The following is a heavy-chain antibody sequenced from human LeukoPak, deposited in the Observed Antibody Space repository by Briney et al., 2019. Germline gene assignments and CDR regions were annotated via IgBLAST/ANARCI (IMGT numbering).Heavy chain of an antibody. V-gene: IGHV3-66*01. CDR1: GFTVSSNY. CDR2: IYSGGST. J-gene: IGHJ3*02. CDR3: ARDASSSWSLGAFDI. D-gene: IGHD6-13*01. Sequence: GGSLRLSCAASGFTVSSNYMSWVRQAPGKGLEWVSVIYSGGSTYYADSVKGRFTISRDNSKNTLYLQMNSLRAEDTAVYYCARDASSSWSLGAFDIWGQGTMVTVSS.